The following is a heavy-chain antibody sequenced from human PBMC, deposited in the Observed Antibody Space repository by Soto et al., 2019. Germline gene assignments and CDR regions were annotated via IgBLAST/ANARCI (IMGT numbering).Heavy chain of an antibody. J-gene: IGHJ4*02. CDR1: GGSISSYY. V-gene: IGHV4-59*01. D-gene: IGHD5-12*01. Sequence: SETLSLTCTVSGGSISSYYWSWIRQPPGKGLEWIGYIYYSGSTNYNPSLKSRVTISVDTSKNQFSLKLSSVTAADTAVYYCASGGMATIDYWGQGTLVTVSS. CDR2: IYYSGST. CDR3: ASGGMATIDY.